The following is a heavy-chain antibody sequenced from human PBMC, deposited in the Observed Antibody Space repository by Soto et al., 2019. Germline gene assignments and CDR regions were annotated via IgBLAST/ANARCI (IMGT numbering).Heavy chain of an antibody. V-gene: IGHV3-53*01. CDR2: IFAAGDT. CDR1: WFTVSSNY. CDR3: ARVEMSTIGFDY. Sequence: GGSLRLSCAASWFTVSSNYMTWVRQAPGRGLEWVSVIFAAGDTYYADSVKGRFTISRDNSKNTLFLQMNSLRAEDTAIYYCARVEMSTIGFDYWGQGTLVTVSS. J-gene: IGHJ4*02.